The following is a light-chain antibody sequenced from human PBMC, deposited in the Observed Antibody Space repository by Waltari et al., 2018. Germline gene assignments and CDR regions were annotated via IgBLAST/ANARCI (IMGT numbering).Light chain of an antibody. J-gene: IGKJ3*01. CDR3: QQADSFPFT. V-gene: IGKV1D-12*01. Sequence: DIQMTQSPSYVSASVGDRVSITCRSSQVLNSWLAWYQQKPGKAPKLLISAASRLQSGVPPRFSGAGSGRDFTLTISSLQPEDFATYYCQQADSFPFTFGPGTKVDIK. CDR2: AAS. CDR1: QVLNSW.